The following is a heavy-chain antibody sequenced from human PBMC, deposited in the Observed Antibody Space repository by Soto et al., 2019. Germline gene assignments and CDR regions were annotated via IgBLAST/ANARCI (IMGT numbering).Heavy chain of an antibody. J-gene: IGHJ6*02. CDR2: ISGSGGST. CDR1: A. CDR3: AKDARATYGMDV. V-gene: IGHV3-23*01. Sequence: AISRIIKAPGKGLEWVSTISGSGGSTYYADSVKGRFTISRDNSKNTLYLQMNSLRAEDTAVYYCAKDARATYGMDVWGQGTTVTVSS.